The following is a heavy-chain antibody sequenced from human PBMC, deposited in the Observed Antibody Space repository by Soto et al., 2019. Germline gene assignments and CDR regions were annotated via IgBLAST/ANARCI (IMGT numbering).Heavy chain of an antibody. Sequence: SVKVSCKASVGTFSSYAISWVRQAPGQGLEWMGGIIPIFGTANYAQKFQGRVTITADESTSTAYMELSSLRSEDTAVYYRARDDYYDGSGYYSTNAFDLWGQGTMVTVS. CDR2: IIPIFGTA. J-gene: IGHJ3*01. D-gene: IGHD3-22*01. V-gene: IGHV1-69*13. CDR1: VGTFSSYA. CDR3: ARDDYYDGSGYYSTNAFDL.